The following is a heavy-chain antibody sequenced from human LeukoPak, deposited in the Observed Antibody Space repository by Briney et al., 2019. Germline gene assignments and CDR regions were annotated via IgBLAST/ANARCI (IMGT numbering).Heavy chain of an antibody. D-gene: IGHD6-13*01. CDR2: IYHSGST. V-gene: IGHV4-30-2*01. Sequence: PSQTLSLTWAVYGGSISSGGYGWGWLREPGGKGLEGIGYIYHSGSTYSNLSPRSRVTRSGDRSKNQFCLKRRSVTAADRAVDCCAGGHSSSWYGLPNYYYAVDVWGERTTVTVSS. J-gene: IGHJ6*04. CDR3: AGGHSSSWYGLPNYYYAVDV. CDR1: GGSISSGGYG.